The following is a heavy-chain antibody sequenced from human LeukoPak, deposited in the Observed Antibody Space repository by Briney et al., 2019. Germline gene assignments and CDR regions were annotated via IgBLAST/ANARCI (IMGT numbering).Heavy chain of an antibody. Sequence: GGSLRLSCAASGFTFSSYAMSWVRQAPGKGLEWVSAISGSGGSAYYADSVKGRFTISRDNSKNTLYLQMNSLRAEDTAVYYCATLTPNHNWFDPWGQGTLVTVSS. J-gene: IGHJ5*02. CDR3: ATLTPNHNWFDP. D-gene: IGHD1-14*01. CDR2: ISGSGGSA. CDR1: GFTFSSYA. V-gene: IGHV3-23*01.